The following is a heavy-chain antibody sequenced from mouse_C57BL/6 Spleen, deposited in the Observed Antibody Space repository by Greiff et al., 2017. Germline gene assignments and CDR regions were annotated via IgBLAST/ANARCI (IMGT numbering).Heavy chain of an antibody. V-gene: IGHV5-16*01. CDR1: GFTFSDYY. Sequence: EVKVVESEGGLVQPGSSMKLSCTASGFTFSDYYMAWVRQVPEKGLEWVANINYDGSSTYYLDSLKSRFIISRDNAKNILYLQMSSLKSEDTATYYCARDLYRYYGSSLYAMDYWGQGTSVTVSS. CDR2: INYDGSST. J-gene: IGHJ4*01. CDR3: ARDLYRYYGSSLYAMDY. D-gene: IGHD1-1*01.